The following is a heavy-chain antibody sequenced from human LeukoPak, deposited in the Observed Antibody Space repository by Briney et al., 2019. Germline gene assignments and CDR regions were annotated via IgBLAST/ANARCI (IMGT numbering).Heavy chain of an antibody. J-gene: IGHJ4*02. D-gene: IGHD2-2*01. CDR2: ISGSGGST. CDR3: AKALVGYCSSTSCYPAY. CDR1: GFTSSSYA. V-gene: IGHV3-23*01. Sequence: GGSLRLSCAASGFTSSSYAMSWVRQAPGKGLEWVSAISGSGGSTYYADSVKGRFTISRDNSKNTLYLQMNSLRAEDTAVYYCAKALVGYCSSTSCYPAYWGQGTLVTVSS.